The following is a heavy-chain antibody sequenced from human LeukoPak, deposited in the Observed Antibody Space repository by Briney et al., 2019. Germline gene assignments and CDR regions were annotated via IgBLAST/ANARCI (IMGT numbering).Heavy chain of an antibody. V-gene: IGHV3-23*01. D-gene: IGHD7-27*01. CDR2: ISGSGGST. CDR1: GFTFSSYA. Sequence: PGGSLRLSCAASGFTFSSYAMSWVRQAPGKGLEWVSAISGSGGSTYYADSVKGRFTISRDNSKNTLYLQMNSLSAADTAVYYCAKDRGWGSSRGGWGQGTRVTVSS. J-gene: IGHJ4*02. CDR3: AKDRGWGSSRGG.